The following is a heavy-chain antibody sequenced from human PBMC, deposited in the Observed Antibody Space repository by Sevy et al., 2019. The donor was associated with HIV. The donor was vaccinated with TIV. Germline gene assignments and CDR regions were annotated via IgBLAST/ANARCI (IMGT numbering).Heavy chain of an antibody. V-gene: IGHV3-30*02. CDR3: AKDLAGPGRRYFDY. CDR2: IRYDGSDK. CDR1: GFTFSNFG. J-gene: IGHJ4*02. Sequence: GGSLRLSCTASGFTFSNFGMHWVRQVPGKGLEWVTFIRYDGSDKYYAASVKGRFTISRDDSKKTLYLQMDSLRAEDTAIYYCAKDLAGPGRRYFDYWGQGTLVIVSS. D-gene: IGHD6-13*01.